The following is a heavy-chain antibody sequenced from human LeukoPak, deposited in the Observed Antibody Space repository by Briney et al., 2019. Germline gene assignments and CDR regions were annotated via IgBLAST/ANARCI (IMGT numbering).Heavy chain of an antibody. Sequence: GGSLRLSCAASGFTFSSYGMHWVRQAPGKGLEWVAFIRYDGSNKYYADSVKGRFTISRDNAKNSLYLQMNSLRAEDTALYYCAKMVTYYYDSSGSGWGQGTLVTVSS. J-gene: IGHJ4*02. D-gene: IGHD3-22*01. CDR1: GFTFSSYG. CDR2: IRYDGSNK. CDR3: AKMVTYYYDSSGSG. V-gene: IGHV3-30*02.